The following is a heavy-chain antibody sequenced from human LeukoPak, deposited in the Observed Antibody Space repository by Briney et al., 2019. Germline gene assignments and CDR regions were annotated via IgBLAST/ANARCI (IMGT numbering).Heavy chain of an antibody. Sequence: GGSLRLSCAASEFTLSSYAMSWIRQAPGKGLEWVSYISSSGSTIYYADFVKGRFTISRDNAKNSLYLQMNSLRAEDTAVYYCARADYSNYADAFDIWGQGTMVTVSS. CDR1: EFTLSSYA. CDR2: ISSSGSTI. V-gene: IGHV3-11*01. CDR3: ARADYSNYADAFDI. D-gene: IGHD4-11*01. J-gene: IGHJ3*02.